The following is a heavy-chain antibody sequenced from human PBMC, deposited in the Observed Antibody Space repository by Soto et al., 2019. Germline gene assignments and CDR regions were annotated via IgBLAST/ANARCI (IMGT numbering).Heavy chain of an antibody. J-gene: IGHJ5*02. Sequence: VSCKASGGTFSTYTFSWVRQAPGQGLEWMGRIIPIFGTPYYAQKFQGRVTITADKSTSTVYMELSSLGSDDTAVYFCARGLECRGYCLDKPTWFGPWGQGTLVTVSS. CDR1: GGTFSTYT. D-gene: IGHD2-15*01. CDR3: ARGLECRGYCLDKPTWFGP. V-gene: IGHV1-69*06. CDR2: IIPIFGTP.